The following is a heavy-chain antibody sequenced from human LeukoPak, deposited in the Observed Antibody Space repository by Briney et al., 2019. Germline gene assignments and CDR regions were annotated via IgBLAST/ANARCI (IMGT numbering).Heavy chain of an antibody. D-gene: IGHD6-13*01. Sequence: SETLSLTCTVSGGSISSSSHYWGWIRQPPGKGLEWIASIYYSGSTYYNPSLKSRVTMSVDTSKNQFSLKLSSVTAADTAVYYCAREGSSWYGFDYWGQGTLVTVSS. V-gene: IGHV4-39*07. CDR2: IYYSGST. CDR1: GGSISSSSHY. J-gene: IGHJ4*02. CDR3: AREGSSWYGFDY.